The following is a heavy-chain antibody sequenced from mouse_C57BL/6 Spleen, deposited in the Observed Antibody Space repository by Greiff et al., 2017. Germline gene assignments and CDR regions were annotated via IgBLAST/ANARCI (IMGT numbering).Heavy chain of an antibody. CDR2: INPNNGGT. CDR1: GYTFTDYY. J-gene: IGHJ1*03. Sequence: VQLQQSGPELVKPGASVKISCKASGYTFTDYYMNWVKQSHGKSLEWIGDINPNNGGTSYNQKFKGKATLTVDKSSSTAYMELRSLTSEDSAVYYCASIRYWYFDVWGTGTTVTVSS. CDR3: ASIRYWYFDV. V-gene: IGHV1-26*01.